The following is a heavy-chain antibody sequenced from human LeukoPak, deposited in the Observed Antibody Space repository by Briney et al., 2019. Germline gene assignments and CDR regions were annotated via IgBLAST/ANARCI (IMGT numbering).Heavy chain of an antibody. CDR2: IIPIFGTA. CDR3: ARAGNVQPGLVGSEPSPNYYYYYMDV. Sequence: SVKVSCKASGGTFSSYAISWMRQAPGQGLEWMGGIIPIFGTANYAQKFQGRVTITTDESTSTAYMELSSLRSEDTAVYYCARAGNVQPGLVGSEPSPNYYYYYMDVWGKGTTVTVSS. J-gene: IGHJ6*03. D-gene: IGHD6-6*01. V-gene: IGHV1-69*05. CDR1: GGTFSSYA.